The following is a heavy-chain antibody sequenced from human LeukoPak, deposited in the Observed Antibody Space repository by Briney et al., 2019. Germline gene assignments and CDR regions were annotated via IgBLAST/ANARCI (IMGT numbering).Heavy chain of an antibody. CDR3: ARGPLAAAGTFDY. J-gene: IGHJ4*02. CDR2: IIPIFGTA. V-gene: IGHV1-69*13. CDR1: GGTFSSYA. Sequence: SVKVSCKASGGTFSSYAISWVRQAPGQGLEWMGGIIPIFGTANYAQKFQGRVTITADESTSTAYMELSSLRSEDTAVYYCARGPLAAAGTFDYWGQGTLVTVSS. D-gene: IGHD6-13*01.